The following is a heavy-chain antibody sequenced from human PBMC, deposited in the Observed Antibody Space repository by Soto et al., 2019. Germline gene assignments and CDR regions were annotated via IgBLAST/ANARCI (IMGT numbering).Heavy chain of an antibody. J-gene: IGHJ6*03. D-gene: IGHD3-16*02. CDR2: IYYSGST. CDR3: ARSYDYIWGSYRPDYYYYYMDV. Sequence: SVTLCLTCTVSGGNIVSTGGYWIWISQPPGKGLEWIGYIYYSGSTNYNPSLKSRVTISVDTSKNQFSLKLSSVTAADTAVYYCARSYDYIWGSYRPDYYYYYMDVWGKGTTVTVSS. V-gene: IGHV4-61*05. CDR1: GGNIVSTGGY.